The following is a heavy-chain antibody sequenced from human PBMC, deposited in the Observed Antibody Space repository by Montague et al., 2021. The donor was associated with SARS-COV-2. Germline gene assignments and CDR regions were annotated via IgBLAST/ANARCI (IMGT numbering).Heavy chain of an antibody. CDR2: IDWDDDK. D-gene: IGHD3-9*01. CDR3: ARRTYDILTGYDYGMDV. J-gene: IGHJ6*02. Sequence: VKSTQTLTLTCTFSGFSLSTSGMCVSWIRQPPGKALEWLARIDWDDDKYYSTSLKTRLTISKDTSKNQVVLTMTNMDPVDTATYYCARRTYDILTGYDYGMDVWGQGTTVTVSS. CDR1: GFSLSTSGMC. V-gene: IGHV2-70*11.